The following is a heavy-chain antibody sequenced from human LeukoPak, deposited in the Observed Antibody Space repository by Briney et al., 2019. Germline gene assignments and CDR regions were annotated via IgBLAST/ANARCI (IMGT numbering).Heavy chain of an antibody. D-gene: IGHD2-15*01. CDR3: ARVIGGSGRDFDY. V-gene: IGHV3-66*01. CDR2: IYSGGST. J-gene: IGHJ4*02. Sequence: PGGSLRLSCAASGFTVSSNHMSWVRQAPGKGLEWVSVIYSGGSTYYADSVKGRFTISRDNSKNTLYLQMNSLRAEDTAVYYCARVIGGSGRDFDYWGQGTLVTVSS. CDR1: GFTVSSNH.